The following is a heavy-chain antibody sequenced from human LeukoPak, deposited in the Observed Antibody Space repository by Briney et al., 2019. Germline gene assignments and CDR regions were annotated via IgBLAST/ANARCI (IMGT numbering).Heavy chain of an antibody. CDR2: INWIGGST. J-gene: IGHJ4*02. CDR3: VRKFSYSSSAYNPHYYDS. D-gene: IGHD6-6*01. Sequence: GGSLRLSCAASGFTFDNYGMTWVRQVPGRGLEWVAGINWIGGSTVYTDSVRGRFTISRDNDENSLFLQMNSLRAEDTALYHCVRKFSYSSSAYNPHYYDSWGQGILVTVSS. V-gene: IGHV3-20*01. CDR1: GFTFDNYG.